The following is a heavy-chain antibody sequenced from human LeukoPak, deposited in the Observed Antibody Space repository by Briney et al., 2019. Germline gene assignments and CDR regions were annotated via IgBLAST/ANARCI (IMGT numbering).Heavy chain of an antibody. CDR3: SRENGAFSPFGY. V-gene: IGHV4-4*02. CDR1: GGSISNTNW. Sequence: PSETLSLTCGVSGGSISNTNWWRWVRQPPGQGLEWIGEISLTGLTHYNPSLESRVTVSLDKSKNHLSLNLTSVTAADTAVYYCSRENGAFSPFGYWGQGTPVTVLS. D-gene: IGHD2-8*01. J-gene: IGHJ4*02. CDR2: ISLTGLT.